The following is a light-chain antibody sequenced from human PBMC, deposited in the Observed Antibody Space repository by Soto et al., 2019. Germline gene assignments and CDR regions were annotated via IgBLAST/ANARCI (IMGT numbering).Light chain of an antibody. CDR1: TGPVTNGHF. V-gene: IGLV7-46*01. J-gene: IGLJ1*01. Sequence: QAVVTQEPSLTVSPGGTVTLTCGSSTGPVTNGHFPYWFQQKPGQAPRPLIYDTDNKHSWTPARFSGSLLGDKAALTLSGAQPEDEADYYCLLSYTGRLYVFGPGTKLTVL. CDR2: DTD. CDR3: LLSYTGRLYV.